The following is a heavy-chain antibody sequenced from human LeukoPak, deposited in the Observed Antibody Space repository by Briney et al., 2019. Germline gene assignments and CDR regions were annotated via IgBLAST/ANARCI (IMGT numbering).Heavy chain of an antibody. CDR2: INHSGST. CDR1: GGSFSGYY. D-gene: IGHD5-18*01. J-gene: IGHJ3*02. V-gene: IGHV4-34*01. CDR3: ARGPAIPAFDI. Sequence: SETLSLTCAVYGGSFSGYYWSWIRQPPGKGLEWIGEINHSGSTNYNPSLKSRVTISVDTSKNQFSLKLSSVTAADTAVYYCARGPAIPAFDIWGQGTMVTVSS.